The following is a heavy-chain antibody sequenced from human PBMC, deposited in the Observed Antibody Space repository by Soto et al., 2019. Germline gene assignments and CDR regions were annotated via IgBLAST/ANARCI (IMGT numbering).Heavy chain of an antibody. V-gene: IGHV3-23*01. J-gene: IGHJ4*02. Sequence: EVQLLESGGGLVQPGGSLRLSCAASGFTFSSYAMSWVRQAPGKGLEWVSSISGSGGSTYYADSVKGRFTISRDNSKNTLYLQMNSLRAEDTAAYYCAKGMGSSTLRIDYWGQGTLVTVS. CDR2: ISGSGGST. CDR1: GFTFSSYA. CDR3: AKGMGSSTLRIDY. D-gene: IGHD3-10*01.